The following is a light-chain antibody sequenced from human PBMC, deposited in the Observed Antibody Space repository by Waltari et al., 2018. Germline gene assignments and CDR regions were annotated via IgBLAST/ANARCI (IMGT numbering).Light chain of an antibody. CDR1: QSVSSS. Sequence: IVLTQSPATLSLSPGDRATLSCRASQSVSSSLAWYQHKPGQAPRLLIYDASISVTGIPARFSGSGSGTDFTLTISSLEPEDFAVYYCQQRSKWPWAFGQGTKVEIK. J-gene: IGKJ1*01. CDR2: DAS. V-gene: IGKV3-11*01. CDR3: QQRSKWPWA.